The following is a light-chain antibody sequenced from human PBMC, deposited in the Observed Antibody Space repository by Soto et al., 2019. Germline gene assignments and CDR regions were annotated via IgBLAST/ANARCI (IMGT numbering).Light chain of an antibody. CDR1: QSISRW. CDR3: QHCASFSGT. Sequence: IQNVPARSTLSTSIGASVPITCRASQSISRWLTWYQQKPGKAPKLLIYEASSLESGVPSRFSGSGSGTEFTLTISGLQPDDFASYYCQHCASFSGTLGQGTKVDIK. J-gene: IGKJ1*01. V-gene: IGKV1-5*01. CDR2: EAS.